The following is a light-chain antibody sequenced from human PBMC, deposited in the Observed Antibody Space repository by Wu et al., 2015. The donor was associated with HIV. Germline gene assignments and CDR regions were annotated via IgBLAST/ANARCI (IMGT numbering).Light chain of an antibody. CDR3: QKYNTAPWT. J-gene: IGKJ1*01. V-gene: IGKV1-27*01. CDR1: HGISNY. CDR2: AAS. Sequence: DVQLTQSPSSLSASVGDRVTITCRASHGISNYLAWYQQRPGKVPKLLMYAASTLQSGVPSRFSGSGSGTDFTLTISSLQPEDVATYYCQKYNTAPWTFGQGTKVEMK.